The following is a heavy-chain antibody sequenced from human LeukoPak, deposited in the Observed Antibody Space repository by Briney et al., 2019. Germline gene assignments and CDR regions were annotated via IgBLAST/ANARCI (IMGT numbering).Heavy chain of an antibody. J-gene: IGHJ5*02. Sequence: TGGSLRLSCAASGFTLSPYAMNWVRQAPGKGLEWIAFTSDSGHTKYNADSVKGRFTISRDNAKNSVFLQMNSLRDEDTAVYYCARKELEGSWFDPWGQGTLVTVTS. CDR3: ARKELEGSWFDP. D-gene: IGHD3-3*01. V-gene: IGHV3-48*02. CDR1: GFTLSPYA. CDR2: TSDSGHTK.